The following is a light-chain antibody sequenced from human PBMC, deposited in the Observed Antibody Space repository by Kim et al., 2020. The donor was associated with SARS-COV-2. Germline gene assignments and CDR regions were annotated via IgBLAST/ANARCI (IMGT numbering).Light chain of an antibody. V-gene: IGKV3-20*01. Sequence: LYPGERATLSCRASQSITSSYLAWFQQKPGQAPRLLIYGASSRATGIPDRFSGSGSETDFTLTISRLEPEDLAVYYCQHYGSPPQTFGQGTKVEI. CDR1: QSITSSY. J-gene: IGKJ2*01. CDR3: QHYGSPPQT. CDR2: GAS.